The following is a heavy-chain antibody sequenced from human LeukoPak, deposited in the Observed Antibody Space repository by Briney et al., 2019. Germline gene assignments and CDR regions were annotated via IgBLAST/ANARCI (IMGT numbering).Heavy chain of an antibody. CDR3: ARHVVSGSYWGWVLFDY. D-gene: IGHD1-26*01. V-gene: IGHV5-51*01. Sequence: GESLKISCKGSGYSFTNYWIGWVRQMPGKGLEWMGIIYPNDSDTRYSPSFQGQVTISADKSISTAYLQWSSLKASDTAMYYCARHVVSGSYWGWVLFDYWGQGTLVTVSS. CDR2: IYPNDSDT. J-gene: IGHJ4*02. CDR1: GYSFTNYW.